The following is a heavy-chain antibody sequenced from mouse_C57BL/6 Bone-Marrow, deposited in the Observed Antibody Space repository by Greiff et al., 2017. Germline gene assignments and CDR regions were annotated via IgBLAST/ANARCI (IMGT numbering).Heavy chain of an antibody. J-gene: IGHJ1*03. CDR1: GYTFTSYW. CDR2: IHPNSGST. D-gene: IGHD1-1*01. V-gene: IGHV1-64*01. CDR3: ARSRTTVVPYWYIDV. Sequence: QVQLQQPGAELVKPGASVKLSCKASGYTFTSYWMHWVKQRPGQGLEWIGMIHPNSGSTNYNEKFKSKATLTVDKSSSTAYMQLSSLTSEDSAVYYCARSRTTVVPYWYIDVWGTGTTVTVSS.